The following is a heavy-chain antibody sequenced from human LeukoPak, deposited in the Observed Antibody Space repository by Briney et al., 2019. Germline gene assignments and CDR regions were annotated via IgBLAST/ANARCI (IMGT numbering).Heavy chain of an antibody. V-gene: IGHV1-2*06. CDR3: ARDQKYYGSGSYSDPDY. J-gene: IGHJ4*02. Sequence: GASVKVSCQDSGYTFTGYYMHWVRQAPGQGLEWMGRINPNSGGTNYAQKLQGRVTMTRDTSISTAYMELSRLRSDDTAVYYCARDQKYYGSGSYSDPDYWGQGTLVTVSS. CDR1: GYTFTGYY. D-gene: IGHD3-10*01. CDR2: INPNSGGT.